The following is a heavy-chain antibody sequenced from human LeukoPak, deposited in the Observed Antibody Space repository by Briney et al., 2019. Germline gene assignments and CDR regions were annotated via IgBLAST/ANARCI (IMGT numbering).Heavy chain of an antibody. D-gene: IGHD6-13*01. CDR3: VRTWGSGYSAPPGD. J-gene: IGHJ4*02. V-gene: IGHV3-30-3*01. CDR1: GFTFSSYA. Sequence: GGSLRLSCAASGFTFSSYAMQWVRQAPGKGLEWVALISYDGNNKYYADSVKGRFTISRDNSKNTLYLQMNSLGAEDTAVYYCVRTWGSGYSAPPGDWGQGSLVTVSS. CDR2: ISYDGNNK.